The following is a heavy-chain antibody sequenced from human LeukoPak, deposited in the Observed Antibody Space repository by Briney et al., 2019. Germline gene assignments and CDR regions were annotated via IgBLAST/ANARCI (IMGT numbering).Heavy chain of an antibody. CDR1: GFTFSSYG. CDR2: LSYDGTKT. V-gene: IGHV3-30*18. Sequence: GGSLRLSCAASGFTFSSYGMHWVRQAPGKGLEWVAVLSYDGTKTGYVDSVKGRFTIYRDNSRNTVYLQMNSQRADDTAMYYCAKDHEHYYDSSGYLDYWGQGTLVTVSS. CDR3: AKDHEHYYDSSGYLDY. D-gene: IGHD3-22*01. J-gene: IGHJ4*02.